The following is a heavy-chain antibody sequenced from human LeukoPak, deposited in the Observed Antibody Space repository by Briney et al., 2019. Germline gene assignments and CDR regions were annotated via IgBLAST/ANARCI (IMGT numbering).Heavy chain of an antibody. J-gene: IGHJ4*03. V-gene: IGHV3-74*01. Sequence: PGGSLRLSCAASGFTFNSHWMHWVRQAPGKGLVWVSRINGDGSSTTYADSVRGRFTISRDDAKNTLYLEMNSLRAEDTAVYYCARKTGKNPYGTDDYRGQGNLVPGSS. CDR1: GFTFNSHW. D-gene: IGHD1-1*01. CDR2: INGDGSST. CDR3: ARKTGKNPYGTDDY.